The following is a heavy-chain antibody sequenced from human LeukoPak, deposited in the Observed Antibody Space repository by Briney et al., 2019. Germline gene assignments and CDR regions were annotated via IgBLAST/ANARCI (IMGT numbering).Heavy chain of an antibody. CDR2: IYYSGST. Sequence: SETLSLTCTVSGGSISSYYWSWIRQPPGKGLEWIGYIYYSGSTYYNPSLKSRVTISVDTSKNQFSLKLSSVTAADTAVYYCAGFKWELRGFDSWGQGTLVTVSS. CDR1: GGSISSYY. J-gene: IGHJ4*02. CDR3: AGFKWELRGFDS. V-gene: IGHV4-59*08. D-gene: IGHD1-26*01.